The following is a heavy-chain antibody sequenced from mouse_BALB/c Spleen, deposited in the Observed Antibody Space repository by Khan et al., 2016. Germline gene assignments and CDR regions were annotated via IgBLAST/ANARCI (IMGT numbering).Heavy chain of an antibody. V-gene: IGHV3-2*02. D-gene: IGHD2-14*01. J-gene: IGHJ2*01. CDR1: GYSITSDYA. CDR2: ISYSGST. Sequence: EVQLQEAGPGLVKPSQSLSLTCTVPGYSITSDYAWNWIRQFPGNKLEWMGYISYSGSTSYNPSLKSRISITRDTSKNQCFLQLNSVTTDDTATYYWARGMDYRYLFDYWRQGTTLTVSS. CDR3: ARGMDYRYLFDY.